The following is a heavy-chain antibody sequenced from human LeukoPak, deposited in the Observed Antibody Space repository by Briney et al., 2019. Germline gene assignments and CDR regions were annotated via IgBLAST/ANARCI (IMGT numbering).Heavy chain of an antibody. CDR2: IYYSGST. CDR1: GGSITSYY. D-gene: IGHD2/OR15-2a*01. J-gene: IGHJ4*02. CDR3: ARGVSTRTDY. V-gene: IGHV4-59*01. Sequence: SETLSLTCTVSGGSITSYYWSWIRQPPGKGLEWIGYIYYSGSTNYNPSPKSRVTISVDTSKNQFSLKLSSVTAADTAVYYCARGVSTRTDYWGQGTLVTVSS.